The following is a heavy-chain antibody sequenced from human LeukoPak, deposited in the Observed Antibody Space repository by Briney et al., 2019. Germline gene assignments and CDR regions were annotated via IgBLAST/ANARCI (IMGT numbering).Heavy chain of an antibody. J-gene: IGHJ4*02. D-gene: IGHD3-9*01. CDR1: GFTFSSYA. CDR3: AKATDGPGLRYFDWLFIRTDY. Sequence: GGSLRLSCAASGFTFSSYAMSWVRQAPGKGLEWVSAISGSGGSTYYADSVKGRFTISRDNSKNTLYLQMNSLRAEDAAVYYCAKATDGPGLRYFDWLFIRTDYWGQGTLVTVSS. CDR2: ISGSGGST. V-gene: IGHV3-23*01.